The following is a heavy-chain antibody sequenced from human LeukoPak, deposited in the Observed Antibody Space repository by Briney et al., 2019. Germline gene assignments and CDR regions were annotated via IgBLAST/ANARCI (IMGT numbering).Heavy chain of an antibody. CDR3: ARDPVTDAFDI. V-gene: IGHV4-61*02. D-gene: IGHD4-11*01. Sequence: PSQTLSLTCTVSGGSISSGSYYWSWIRQPAGKGLEWIGRIYTSGSTNYNPSLKSRVTISVDTSKNQFPLKLSSVTAADTAVYYCARDPVTDAFDIWGQGTMVTVSS. CDR2: IYTSGST. J-gene: IGHJ3*02. CDR1: GGSISSGSYY.